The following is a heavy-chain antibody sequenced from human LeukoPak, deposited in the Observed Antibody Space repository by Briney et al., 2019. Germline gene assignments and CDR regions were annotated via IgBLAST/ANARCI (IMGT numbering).Heavy chain of an antibody. Sequence: GGSLRLSCAASGFTVSSNYMSWVRQAPGKGLKWVSVIYSGGRTYYADSVKGRFTISRDNSKNTLYLQMNSLRAEDTAAYYCASVSSEYSPVDYWGQGTLVTVSS. CDR3: ASVSSEYSPVDY. V-gene: IGHV3-66*01. CDR2: IYSGGRT. D-gene: IGHD5-18*01. CDR1: GFTVSSNY. J-gene: IGHJ4*02.